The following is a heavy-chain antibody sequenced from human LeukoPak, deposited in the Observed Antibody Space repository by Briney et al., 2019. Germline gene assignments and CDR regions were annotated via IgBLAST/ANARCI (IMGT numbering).Heavy chain of an antibody. Sequence: GGSLRLSCAASGFIFSTYGMHWVRQAPGKGLEWVASISSDGSNKYYADSVKGRITISRDNSKNTLYLQMNSLRIEDTAVYYCAKGGEVSSWYKRLKLYFDYWGQGTLVTVSS. CDR2: ISSDGSNK. D-gene: IGHD6-13*01. CDR1: GFIFSTYG. J-gene: IGHJ4*02. V-gene: IGHV3-30*18. CDR3: AKGGEVSSWYKRLKLYFDY.